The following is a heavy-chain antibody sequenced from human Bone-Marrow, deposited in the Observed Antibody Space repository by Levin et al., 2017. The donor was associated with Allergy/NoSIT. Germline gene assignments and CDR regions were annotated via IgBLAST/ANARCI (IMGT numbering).Heavy chain of an antibody. J-gene: IGHJ6*03. CDR1: GFTFDNYA. Sequence: LSLTCAASGFTFDNYAMHWVRHRPGKGLEWVALITWNGASQYYTDSVKGRFTISRDNSRNSLFLQMNSLRPEDTALYYCAKGGKYYFSHMDAWGKGTTVTVSS. CDR3: AKGGKYYFSHMDA. V-gene: IGHV3-43D*04. CDR2: ITWNGASQ. D-gene: IGHD2/OR15-2a*01.